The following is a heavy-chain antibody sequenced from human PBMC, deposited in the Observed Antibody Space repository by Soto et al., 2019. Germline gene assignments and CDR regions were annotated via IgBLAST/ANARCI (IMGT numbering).Heavy chain of an antibody. Sequence: ASVKVSCKASGYTFTNYAMYWVRQAPGQRLEWMGWINAGNGNTIYSQKFQARVTITRDTSASTAYMELSSLRSEDTAVHYCASSNSDWPANDYWGQGTLVTVSS. CDR3: ASSNSDWPANDY. CDR2: INAGNGNT. J-gene: IGHJ4*02. CDR1: GYTFTNYA. D-gene: IGHD6-19*01. V-gene: IGHV1-3*01.